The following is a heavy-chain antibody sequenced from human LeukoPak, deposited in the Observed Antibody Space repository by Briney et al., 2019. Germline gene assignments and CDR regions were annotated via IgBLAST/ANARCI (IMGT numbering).Heavy chain of an antibody. Sequence: SVKVSCKASGGTFSSYTISWVRQAPGQGLEWMGRIIPILGIANYAQKSQGRVTITADKSTSTAYMELSSLRSEDTAVYYCASSPGSSSWRSTIDHWGQGTLVTVSS. V-gene: IGHV1-69*02. CDR1: GGTFSSYT. CDR2: IIPILGIA. J-gene: IGHJ4*02. D-gene: IGHD6-13*01. CDR3: ASSPGSSSWRSTIDH.